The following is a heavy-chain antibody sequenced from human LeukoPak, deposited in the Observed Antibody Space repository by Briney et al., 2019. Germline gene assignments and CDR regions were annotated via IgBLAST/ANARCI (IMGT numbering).Heavy chain of an antibody. Sequence: ASVKVSCKASGYTFTSYYMHWVRQAPGQGLEWMGIINPSGGSTSYAQKFQGRVTMTRDTSTSTVYMELSSLRSEDTAVYYCARAERNYYDSGSYSFLYWGQGTLVTVSS. D-gene: IGHD3-10*01. CDR1: GYTFTSYY. J-gene: IGHJ4*02. CDR2: INPSGGST. CDR3: ARAERNYYDSGSYSFLY. V-gene: IGHV1-46*01.